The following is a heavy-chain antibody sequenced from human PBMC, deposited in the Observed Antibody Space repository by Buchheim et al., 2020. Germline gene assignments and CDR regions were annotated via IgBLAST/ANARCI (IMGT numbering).Heavy chain of an antibody. CDR3: ARGFDPLSVAAMGY. D-gene: IGHD2-15*01. CDR2: INKDGSEK. Sequence: EVQLVESGGGLVQPGGSLRLFCAASEFIFSTYWMSWVRQAPGKGLEWGANINKDGSEKHYAESVKGRFTISSDNAKNSLYLQMNSLRVEDTAVYYCARGFDPLSVAAMGYWGQGIL. V-gene: IGHV3-7*01. J-gene: IGHJ4*02. CDR1: EFIFSTYW.